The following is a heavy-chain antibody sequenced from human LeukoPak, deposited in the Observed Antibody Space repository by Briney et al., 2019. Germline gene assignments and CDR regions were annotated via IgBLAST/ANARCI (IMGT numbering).Heavy chain of an antibody. Sequence: TGGSLRLSCAASGFTFSSYSLNWVRQAPGKGLEWVSSISSSSDYIYYADSVKGRFTISRDNARNTVYLHMNSLRAEDTAVFYCARADQGPLDYWGQGTLVTVSS. J-gene: IGHJ4*02. CDR1: GFTFSSYS. CDR3: ARADQGPLDY. CDR2: ISSSSDYI. D-gene: IGHD2-2*01. V-gene: IGHV3-21*01.